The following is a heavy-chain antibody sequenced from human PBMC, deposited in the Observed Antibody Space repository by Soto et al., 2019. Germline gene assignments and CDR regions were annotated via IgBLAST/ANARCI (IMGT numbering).Heavy chain of an antibody. CDR1: GYTFTGYY. V-gene: IGHV1-2*02. CDR3: ARADIVEVSAVRNYWFDP. D-gene: IGHD2-2*01. J-gene: IGHJ5*02. Sequence: QVQLVQSGAEVKKPGASVKVSCKTSGYTFTGYYMHWVRQAPGQGLEWMGWINPNSGGTNYAQNFQGRVTMTRDTSISTAYMELRRLRSDDTAVYYCARADIVEVSAVRNYWFDPWGQGTLVTVSS. CDR2: INPNSGGT.